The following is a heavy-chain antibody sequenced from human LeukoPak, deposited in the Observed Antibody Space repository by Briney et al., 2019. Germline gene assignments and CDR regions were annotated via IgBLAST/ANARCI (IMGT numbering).Heavy chain of an antibody. CDR1: GGSISSYY. CDR2: IYYSGST. Sequence: SETLSLTCTVSGGSISSYYWSWIRQPPGKGLEWIGYIYYSGSTKYNPSLKSRVTISVDTSKNRFSLRLSSVTAADTAVYYCARYHCSGTSCLNFDYWGQGTLVTVSS. CDR3: ARYHCSGTSCLNFDY. J-gene: IGHJ4*02. D-gene: IGHD2-2*01. V-gene: IGHV4-59*01.